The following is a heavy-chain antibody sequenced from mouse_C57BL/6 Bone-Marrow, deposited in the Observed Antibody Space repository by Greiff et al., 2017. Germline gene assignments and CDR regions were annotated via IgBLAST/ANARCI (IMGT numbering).Heavy chain of an antibody. CDR1: GYTFTDYY. Sequence: EVQLQQSGPELVKPGASVKISCKASGYTFTDYYMNWVKQSHGKSLEWIGDINPNNGGTSYNQKFKGKATLTVAKSSSTAYMELRSLTSEAAAVYYCARGRYDYDEAMDNWGQGTSVTVSS. CDR2: INPNNGGT. D-gene: IGHD2-4*01. CDR3: ARGRYDYDEAMDN. V-gene: IGHV1-26*01. J-gene: IGHJ4*01.